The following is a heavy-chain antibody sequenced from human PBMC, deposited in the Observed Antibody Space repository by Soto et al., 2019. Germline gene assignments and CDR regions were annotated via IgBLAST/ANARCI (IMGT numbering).Heavy chain of an antibody. CDR2: ISAYNGNT. J-gene: IGHJ6*02. V-gene: IGHV1-18*01. Sequence: ASVKVSCKASGYTFTAYGINWVRQAPGQGLEWMGWISAYNGNTNYAQKLQGRVTMTTDTSTSTAYMELRSLRSDDTAVYYCARGTMVRGVISYYGMDVWGQGTTVTV. CDR1: GYTFTAYG. D-gene: IGHD3-10*01. CDR3: ARGTMVRGVISYYGMDV.